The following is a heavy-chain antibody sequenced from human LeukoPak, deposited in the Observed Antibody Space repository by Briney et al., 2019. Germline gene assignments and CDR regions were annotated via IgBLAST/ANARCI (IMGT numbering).Heavy chain of an antibody. CDR1: GGSLSSYY. Sequence: SETLSLTCTVSGGSLSSYYWSWIRQPPGKGLEWIGYIYYSGSTNYNPSLKSRVTISVDTSKNQFSLKLSSVTAADTAVYFCARGRVSSSTWYSTYYYFFYMDFWGKGTTVTVSS. CDR2: IYYSGST. V-gene: IGHV4-59*01. J-gene: IGHJ6*03. D-gene: IGHD4-11*01. CDR3: ARGRVSSSTWYSTYYYFFYMDF.